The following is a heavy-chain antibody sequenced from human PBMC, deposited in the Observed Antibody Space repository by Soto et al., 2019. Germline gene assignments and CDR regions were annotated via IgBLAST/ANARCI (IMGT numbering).Heavy chain of an antibody. CDR3: ARDIARITMVRGVISPRYYFDY. CDR1: GFTFSSYG. Sequence: QVQLVESGGGVGHPGRSLRLSCAASGFTFSSYGMHWVRQAPGKGMEWVAVIGYDGSNKYYADSVKGRFTISRDNSKNTLYLQLISLRAEDTAVYYCARDIARITMVRGVISPRYYFDYWGQGTLVTVSS. CDR2: IGYDGSNK. V-gene: IGHV3-33*01. J-gene: IGHJ4*02. D-gene: IGHD3-10*01.